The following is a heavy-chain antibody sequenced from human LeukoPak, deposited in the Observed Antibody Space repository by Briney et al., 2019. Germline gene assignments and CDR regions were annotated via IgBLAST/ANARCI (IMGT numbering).Heavy chain of an antibody. Sequence: SVKVSCKASGGTFSSYAISWVRQAPGQGLEWMGGIIPIFGTANYAQKLQGRVTMTTDTSTSTAYMELRSLRSDDTAVYYCARDGGTGDLDYWGQGTLVTVSS. V-gene: IGHV1-69*05. D-gene: IGHD7-27*01. J-gene: IGHJ4*02. CDR2: IIPIFGTA. CDR3: ARDGGTGDLDY. CDR1: GGTFSSYA.